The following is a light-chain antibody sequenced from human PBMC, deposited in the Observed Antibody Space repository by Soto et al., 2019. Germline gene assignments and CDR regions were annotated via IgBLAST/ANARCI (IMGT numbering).Light chain of an antibody. CDR1: QSVRSS. V-gene: IGKV3-11*01. CDR3: QQGSNWPPEVT. J-gene: IGKJ3*01. CDR2: DAS. Sequence: EIVFTHSPDTLSLSPGERTTLSCRASQSVRSSLAWYQQKPVKAPRLLIYDASNRSTGITTRFSGSGSGTDFALTISSLAPEDFAVYYGQQGSNWPPEVTSGAGTKVDIK.